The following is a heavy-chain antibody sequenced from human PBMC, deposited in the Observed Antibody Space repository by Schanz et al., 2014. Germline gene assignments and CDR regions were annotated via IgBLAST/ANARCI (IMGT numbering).Heavy chain of an antibody. Sequence: EVQLVESGGGLVQSGGSLRLSCAASGFSFSDYSMNWVRQAPGKGLEWISYIKISGDVFYTDSVKGRFTISRDNAKSSLYLQMSSLRDEDTAVYYCVKLPGATGTTSHFDYWGQGTLVTVSS. V-gene: IGHV3-48*02. CDR2: IKISGDV. CDR3: VKLPGATGTTSHFDY. CDR1: GFSFSDYS. J-gene: IGHJ4*02. D-gene: IGHD1-1*01.